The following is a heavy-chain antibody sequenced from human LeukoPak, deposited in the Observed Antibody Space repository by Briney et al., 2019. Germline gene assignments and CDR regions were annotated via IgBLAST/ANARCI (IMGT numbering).Heavy chain of an antibody. CDR3: AKGRSAAMIEAAFDY. D-gene: IGHD3-22*01. J-gene: IGHJ4*02. V-gene: IGHV3-23*01. CDR1: GFTFSSYA. CDR2: ISGSGGRT. Sequence: GGSLRLSCAASGFTFSSYAMSWVRQAPGKGLEWVSVISGSGGRTYYEDSVKGRFTISRDNSKNTLYLQMNSLRVEDTAVYYCAKGRSAAMIEAAFDYWGQGTLVTVSS.